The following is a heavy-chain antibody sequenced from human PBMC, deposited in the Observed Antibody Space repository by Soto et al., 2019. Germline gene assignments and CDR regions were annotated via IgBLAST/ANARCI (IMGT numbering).Heavy chain of an antibody. CDR3: AAGIHDYGDRVCFDY. CDR1: VGSIRSYR. Sequence: QVQLQESGPGVVKPSDTLSLTCIVSVGSIRSYRLSWIRQPPGKGLEWIGYIYYNGNTNYNPSLKSRFTISLDTSKNQLSLRLTSVTAADTAVYYCAAGIHDYGDRVCFDYWGQGTLVTVSS. D-gene: IGHD4-17*01. V-gene: IGHV4-59*07. CDR2: IYYNGNT. J-gene: IGHJ4*02.